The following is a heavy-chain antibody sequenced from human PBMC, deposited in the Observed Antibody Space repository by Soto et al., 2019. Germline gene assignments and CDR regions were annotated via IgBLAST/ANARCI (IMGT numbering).Heavy chain of an antibody. CDR2: IYPGDSET. CDR3: ARLGFPGAIYFDS. Sequence: GESLKISRKGSGYNFTTFWIGWVRQMPGKGLEWMGIIYPGDSETKYSPDFEGQVTISADRSTNTAYLQWRSLRASDTAMYYCARLGFPGAIYFDSWGLGTLVTVLL. CDR1: GYNFTTFW. V-gene: IGHV5-51*01. J-gene: IGHJ4*02.